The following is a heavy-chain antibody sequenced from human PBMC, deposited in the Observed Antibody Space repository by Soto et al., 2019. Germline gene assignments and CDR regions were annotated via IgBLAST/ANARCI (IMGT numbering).Heavy chain of an antibody. CDR2: ICNSGGCI. CDR1: GFTFSTYA. Sequence: GGSLKLSCAASGFTFSTYAMDWVRQAPGKGLEWVASICNSGGCIFYANSVKGRFTVSRDNFKNTLYLEMNSLRVEDTAVYFCGRIGVASPTDSWGRGTLVTVSS. J-gene: IGHJ4*02. V-gene: IGHV3-23*01. D-gene: IGHD3-3*01. CDR3: GRIGVASPTDS.